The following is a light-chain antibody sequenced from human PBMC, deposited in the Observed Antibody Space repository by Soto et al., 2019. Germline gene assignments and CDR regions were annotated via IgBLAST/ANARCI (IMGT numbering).Light chain of an antibody. CDR2: AAS. CDR1: QDIKND. V-gene: IGKV1-6*01. CDR3: LQHNSYPRT. J-gene: IGKJ1*01. Sequence: AIQMTQAPSSLSASVTDRVTITCRASQDIKNDLGWYQQKPGKAPELLIYAASSLQSGVPSRFSGSGSGTHFTLTISSLQPEDVATYYCLQHNSYPRTFGQGTKVEIK.